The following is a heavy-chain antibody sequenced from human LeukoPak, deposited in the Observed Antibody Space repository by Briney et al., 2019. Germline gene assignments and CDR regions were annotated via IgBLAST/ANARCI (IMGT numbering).Heavy chain of an antibody. CDR3: ASDGAGGPVPGS. Sequence: QPGGSLRLSCAASGFTVSSNYMSWVRQAPGKGLEWVSYISSSGSTIYYADSVKGRFTISRDNAKNSLYLQMNSLRAEDTAVYYCASDGAGGPVPGSWGQGTLVTVSS. J-gene: IGHJ4*02. D-gene: IGHD2-8*02. CDR1: GFTVSSNY. CDR2: ISSSGSTI. V-gene: IGHV3-48*03.